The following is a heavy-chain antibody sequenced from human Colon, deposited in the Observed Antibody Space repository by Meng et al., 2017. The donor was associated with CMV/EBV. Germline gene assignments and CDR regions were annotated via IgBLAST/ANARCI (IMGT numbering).Heavy chain of an antibody. CDR3: ARGGYGDYRADY. J-gene: IGHJ4*02. D-gene: IGHD4-17*01. Sequence: SCAASGFTFSRYSLNWVRQAPGKGLEWVSSISSSSGYTYYADSVKGRFTISRDNAKNSLYLQMNSLRAEDTAVYYCARGGYGDYRADYWGQGTLVTVSS. V-gene: IGHV3-21*01. CDR2: ISSSSGYT. CDR1: GFTFSRYS.